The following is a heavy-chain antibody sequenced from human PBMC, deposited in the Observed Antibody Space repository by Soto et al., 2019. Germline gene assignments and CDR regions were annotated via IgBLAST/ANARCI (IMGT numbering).Heavy chain of an antibody. CDR1: GFTFSSYS. D-gene: IGHD3-22*01. Sequence: EVQLVESGGGLVQPGGSLRLSCAASGFTFSSYSMNWVRQAPGKGLEWVSYISSSSSTIYYADSVKGRFTISRDNAKNSLYLQMNSLRDEDTAVYYCAREHYYDSSGYYDYWGQGTLVTVSS. CDR2: ISSSSSTI. V-gene: IGHV3-48*02. J-gene: IGHJ4*02. CDR3: AREHYYDSSGYYDY.